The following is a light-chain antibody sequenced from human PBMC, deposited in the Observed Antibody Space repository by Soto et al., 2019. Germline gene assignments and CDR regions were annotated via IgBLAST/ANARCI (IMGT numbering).Light chain of an antibody. J-gene: IGLJ7*01. V-gene: IGLV2-23*02. Sequence: QSAQTQPASVSGSPGQSITISCTGTRNDVGIYNLVSWYQQHPGRAPKLIIYEVNNRPSGISSRFSGAKSGNTASLTISGLQAEDEADYYCCSFAGSNSLVVFGGGTQLTVL. CDR3: CSFAGSNSLVV. CDR2: EVN. CDR1: RNDVGIYNL.